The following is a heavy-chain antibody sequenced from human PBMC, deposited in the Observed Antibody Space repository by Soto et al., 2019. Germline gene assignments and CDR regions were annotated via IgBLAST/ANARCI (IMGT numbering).Heavy chain of an antibody. CDR2: INEDGSEK. V-gene: IGHV3-7*03. D-gene: IGHD3-16*01. CDR3: ARTGWPQSSYYFDY. J-gene: IGHJ4*02. CDR1: GFRFSLFW. Sequence: GGSLRLSCAASGFRFSLFWMGWVRQTPGKGLEWVANINEDGSEKFFADSVKGRFTISRDNAKNSLSLQMNSLTADDTAVYYCARTGWPQSSYYFDYWGQGTLVTVSS.